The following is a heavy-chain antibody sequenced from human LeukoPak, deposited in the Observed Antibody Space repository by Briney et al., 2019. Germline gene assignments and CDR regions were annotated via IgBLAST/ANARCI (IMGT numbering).Heavy chain of an antibody. Sequence: PGGSLRLSCAASGFTFSSYWMIWVRQAPGKGLEWVANIQQDGSEKYYVASVKGRFTISRDNAKNSLYLQMNSLRAEDTAVYYCATKPRRYFNWGQGTLVTVSS. CDR1: GFTFSSYW. CDR3: ATKPRRYFN. D-gene: IGHD1-26*01. J-gene: IGHJ4*02. CDR2: IQQDGSEK. V-gene: IGHV3-7*05.